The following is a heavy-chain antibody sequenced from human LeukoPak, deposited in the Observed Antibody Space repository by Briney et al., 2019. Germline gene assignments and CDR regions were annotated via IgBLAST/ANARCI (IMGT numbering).Heavy chain of an antibody. J-gene: IGHJ5*02. CDR3: ARRGGRGSSYWFDP. D-gene: IGHD3-10*01. CDR2: VYDSGST. V-gene: IGHV4-59*08. CDR1: GGSISSYY. Sequence: SETLSLTCTVSGGSISSYYWTWIRQPPGKGLEWIGYVYDSGSTNYNPSPQSRVTISVDTSKSQFSLKLTSVTAADTAVYYCARRGGRGSSYWFDPWGQGTLVTVSS.